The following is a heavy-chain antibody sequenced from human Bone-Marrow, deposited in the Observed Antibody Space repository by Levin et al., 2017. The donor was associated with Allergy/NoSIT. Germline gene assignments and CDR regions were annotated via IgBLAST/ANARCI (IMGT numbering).Heavy chain of an antibody. CDR1: GFSVRHSY. CDR2: VYSEGST. J-gene: IGHJ5*02. V-gene: IGHV3-53*01. D-gene: IGHD4-11*01. Sequence: GGSLRLSCVASGFSVRHSYMNWVRQAPGKGLEWVSVVYSEGSTYYGDSVRDRFTISRDISKNTLYLQMDSLRVEDTALYYCVRENSAGQFCESWGPGILVTVSS. CDR3: VRENSAGQFCES.